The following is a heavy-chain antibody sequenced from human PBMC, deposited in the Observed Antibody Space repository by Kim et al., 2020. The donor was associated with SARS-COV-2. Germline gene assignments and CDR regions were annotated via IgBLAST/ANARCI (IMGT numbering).Heavy chain of an antibody. D-gene: IGHD5-18*01. CDR1: GFTFSSYG. CDR3: AKDRDPVDTAMVDY. J-gene: IGHJ4*02. CDR2: ISYDGSNK. Sequence: GGSLRLSCAASGFTFSSYGMHWVRQAPGKGLEWVAVISYDGSNKYYADSVKGRFTISRDNSKNTLYLQMNSLRAEDTAVYYCAKDRDPVDTAMVDYWGQGTLVTVSS. V-gene: IGHV3-30*18.